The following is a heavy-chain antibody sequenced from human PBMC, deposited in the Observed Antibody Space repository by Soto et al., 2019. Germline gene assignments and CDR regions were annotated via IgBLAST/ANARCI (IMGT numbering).Heavy chain of an antibody. Sequence: GGSLRLSCAASGFTFSSYGMHWVRQAPGKGLEWVAVIWYDGSNKYYADSVKGRFTISRDNSKNTLYLQMNSLRAEDTAVYYCARDWGTAMVRTFDYWGQGTLVTVSS. D-gene: IGHD5-18*01. CDR2: IWYDGSNK. V-gene: IGHV3-33*01. J-gene: IGHJ4*02. CDR3: ARDWGTAMVRTFDY. CDR1: GFTFSSYG.